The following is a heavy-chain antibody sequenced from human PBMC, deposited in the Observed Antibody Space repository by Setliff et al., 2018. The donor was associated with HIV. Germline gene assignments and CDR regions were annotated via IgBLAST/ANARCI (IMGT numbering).Heavy chain of an antibody. CDR1: GVSISSSSYF. J-gene: IGHJ6*03. Sequence: SETLSLTCAVYGVSISSSSYFWGWIRRPPGTGLDWIGSIYFSGSTYYNPSLESRVTISIDTSKNQFSLKLTSVTAPDTAVYYCARHPRNYNILPCYRYYYMDVWGKGTTVTVSS. D-gene: IGHD3-9*01. CDR2: IYFSGST. CDR3: ARHPRNYNILPCYRYYYMDV. V-gene: IGHV4-39*01.